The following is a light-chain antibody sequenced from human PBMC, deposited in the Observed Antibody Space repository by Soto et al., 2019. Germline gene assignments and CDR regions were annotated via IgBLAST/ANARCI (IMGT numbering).Light chain of an antibody. CDR3: QQFNSYPFT. CDR2: DAS. V-gene: IGKV1-13*02. Sequence: AIQLTQSPSSLSASVGDRVTITCRAIQGFISALALYQLKPWKAHKLLIYDASSLESGVSSMFSGSVSGTDFTLTISSLQPEDFVTYFCQQFNSYPFTFGGGTKVYIK. J-gene: IGKJ4*01. CDR1: QGFISA.